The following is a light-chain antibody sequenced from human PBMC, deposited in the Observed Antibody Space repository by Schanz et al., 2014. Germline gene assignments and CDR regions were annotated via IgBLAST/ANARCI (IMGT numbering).Light chain of an antibody. Sequence: QSVLTQPASVSGSPGQSITISCTGISSDVGGYNYVSWYQQHPGKAPKLIIYDVSNRPSGISDRFSGSKSGNTASLTVSGLQAEDEADYYCSSYAGSNSPFVFGTGTKLTVL. CDR2: DVS. J-gene: IGLJ1*01. CDR1: SSDVGGYNY. CDR3: SSYAGSNSPFV. V-gene: IGLV2-14*03.